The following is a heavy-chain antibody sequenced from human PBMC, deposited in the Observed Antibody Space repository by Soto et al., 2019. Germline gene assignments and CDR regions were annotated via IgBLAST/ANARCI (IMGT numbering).Heavy chain of an antibody. CDR3: ARGRQSYYYYGMDV. J-gene: IGHJ6*02. CDR2: IIPICGTA. CDR1: GGTFSSYA. D-gene: IGHD6-19*01. Sequence: QVQLVQSGAEVKKPGSSVTVSCKASGGTFSSYAISWVRQATGQGLEWMGGIIPICGTANYAQKFQSRVTITADESTSTAYMELSSLRSEDTAVYYCARGRQSYYYYGMDVCGQGTTVTVSS. V-gene: IGHV1-69*01.